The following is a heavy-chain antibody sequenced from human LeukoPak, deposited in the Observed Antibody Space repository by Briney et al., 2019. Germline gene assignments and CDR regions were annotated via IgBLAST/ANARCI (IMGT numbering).Heavy chain of an antibody. CDR3: ARDSPRYCSSTSCLNWFDP. V-gene: IGHV1-18*01. CDR2: ISPYNGHT. Sequence: ASVKVSCKTSGYTFPNYGISWVRQAPGQGLEWMGWISPYNGHTNYAQKPQGRVTMTTDTSTSTAYMELRSLRSDDTAVYYCARDSPRYCSSTSCLNWFDPWGQGTLVTVSS. J-gene: IGHJ5*02. D-gene: IGHD2-2*01. CDR1: GYTFPNYG.